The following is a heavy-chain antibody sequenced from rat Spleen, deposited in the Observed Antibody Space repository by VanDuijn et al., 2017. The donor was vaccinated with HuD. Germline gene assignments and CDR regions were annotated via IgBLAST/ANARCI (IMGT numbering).Heavy chain of an antibody. V-gene: IGHV3-3*01. D-gene: IGHD1-2*01. J-gene: IGHJ3*01. Sequence: EVQLQESGPGLVKPSQSLSLTCSVTGYSITSSYRWNWIRKFPGNKLEWMGYINSAGSTNYNPSLKSRISITRDTSKNQFFLQVNSATTEDTATYYCARSYYSSSNWFAYWGQGTLVTVSS. CDR1: GYSITSSYR. CDR3: ARSYYSSSNWFAY. CDR2: INSAGST.